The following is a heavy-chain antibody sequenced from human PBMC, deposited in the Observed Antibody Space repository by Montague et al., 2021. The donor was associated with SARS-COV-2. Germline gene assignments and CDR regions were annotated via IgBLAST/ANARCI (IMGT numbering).Heavy chain of an antibody. D-gene: IGHD2-2*03. V-gene: IGHV6-1*01. CDR1: GDSDSLGARRPRARLS. Sequence: CAISGDSDSLGARRPRARLSLHWLRPSRAIVLEWLASTYYRSKWYNDSAPSVSGRATVKPDTSRNQFSLHLDSVTPEDTALYFCARKMDFSFDVWGKGTIVIVSS. CDR2: TYYRSKWYN. J-gene: IGHJ3*01. CDR3: ARKMDFSFDV.